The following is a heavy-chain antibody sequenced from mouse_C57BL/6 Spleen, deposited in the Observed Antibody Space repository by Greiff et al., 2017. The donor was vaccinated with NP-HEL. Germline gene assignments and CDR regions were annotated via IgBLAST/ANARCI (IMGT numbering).Heavy chain of an antibody. J-gene: IGHJ4*01. D-gene: IGHD1-1*01. Sequence: QVQLQQPGAELVKPGASVKLSCKASGYTFTSYWMHWVKQRPGQGLEWIGMIHPNSGSTNYNEKFKSKATLTVDKSSSTAYMQLSSLTSEDSAVYYCARTPSYYGSSPYAMDYWGQGTSVTVSS. CDR3: ARTPSYYGSSPYAMDY. V-gene: IGHV1-64*01. CDR1: GYTFTSYW. CDR2: IHPNSGST.